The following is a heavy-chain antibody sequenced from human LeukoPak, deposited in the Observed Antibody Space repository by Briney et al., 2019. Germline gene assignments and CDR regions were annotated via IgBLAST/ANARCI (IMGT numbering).Heavy chain of an antibody. D-gene: IGHD2-21*01. CDR1: GFTFSSYA. Sequence: GGSLRLSCAASGFTFSSYAMSWVRQAPGKGLEWVSAISGSGGSTYYADSVKGRFTISRDNSKNTLYLQMNSLRAEDMAVYYCAKPKHIVVVIGWFDPWGQGTLVTVSS. CDR3: AKPKHIVVVIGWFDP. V-gene: IGHV3-23*01. CDR2: ISGSGGST. J-gene: IGHJ5*02.